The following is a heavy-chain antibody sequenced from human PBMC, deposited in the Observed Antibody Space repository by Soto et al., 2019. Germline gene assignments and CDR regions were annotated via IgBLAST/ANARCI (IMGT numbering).Heavy chain of an antibody. V-gene: IGHV1-46*01. CDR3: VRVGGYSYGGVDY. J-gene: IGHJ4*02. CDR1: GYTFTSYY. CDR2: INPSGGST. D-gene: IGHD5-18*01. Sequence: QVQLVQSGAEVKKPGASVKVSCKASGYTFTSYYMHWVRQAPGQGLEWMGIINPSGGSTTYAQKYQGRVTTTRDTSTSTVYMELSSLTSEDTAVYCWVRVGGYSYGGVDYWGQGTLVTVSS.